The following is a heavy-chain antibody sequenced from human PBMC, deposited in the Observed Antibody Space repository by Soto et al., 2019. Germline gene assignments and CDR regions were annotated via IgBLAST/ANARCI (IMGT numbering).Heavy chain of an antibody. Sequence: QIRLVQSGPEVGKTGSSARVSCTASGDTFGRVNINWVRQAPGQGLEWTGGIRPISDTISNAQRFQGRVTFTADASTDTVYMELSSLSSEDTAMYYCARDPSTVNKLIGVWFDPWGQGTLVTVSS. J-gene: IGHJ5*02. CDR1: GDTFGRVN. V-gene: IGHV1-69*01. CDR2: IRPISDTI. D-gene: IGHD4-4*01. CDR3: ARDPSTVNKLIGVWFDP.